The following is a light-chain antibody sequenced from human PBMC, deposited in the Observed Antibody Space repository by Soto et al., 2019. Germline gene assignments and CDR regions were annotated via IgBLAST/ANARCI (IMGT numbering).Light chain of an antibody. CDR2: EGS. V-gene: IGLV2-23*01. Sequence: QSVLTQPASVSGSPGQSITISCTGTSSDVGGYNLVSWYQQHPGKTPKLMIYEGSKRPSGVSNRFSGSKSGNTASLTISGLQAEDVADYYCCSYAGSSTLLFGGGTQLTVL. CDR3: CSYAGSSTLL. CDR1: SSDVGGYNL. J-gene: IGLJ2*01.